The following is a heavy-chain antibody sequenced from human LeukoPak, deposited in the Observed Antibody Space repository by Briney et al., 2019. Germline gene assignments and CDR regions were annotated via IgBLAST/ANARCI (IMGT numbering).Heavy chain of an antibody. CDR2: IYYSGST. D-gene: IGHD1-26*01. CDR3: ARDPSGSFGF. V-gene: IGHV4-39*07. J-gene: IGHJ4*02. Sequence: SETLSLTCTVSGGSISSSSYYWGWIRQPPGKGLEWIGSIYYSGSTYSNPSLKSRVTISVDTSKNQFSLKLRSVTAADTAVYYCARDPSGSFGFWGQGTLVTVSS. CDR1: GGSISSSSYY.